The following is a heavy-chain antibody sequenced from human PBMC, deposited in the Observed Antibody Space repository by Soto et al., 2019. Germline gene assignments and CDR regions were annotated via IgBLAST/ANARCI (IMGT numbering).Heavy chain of an antibody. Sequence: KWSWIRQHPGKGLEWIGYIYYSGSIYYGASVKSRVILSVDTSKNQCSLKLSYVSAADTAVYYCARDGFFFQAEDGIRDL. J-gene: IGHJ2*01. D-gene: IGHD2-21*01. CDR2: IYYSGSI. V-gene: IGHV4-31*02. CDR1: K. CDR3: ARDGFFFQAEDGIRDL.